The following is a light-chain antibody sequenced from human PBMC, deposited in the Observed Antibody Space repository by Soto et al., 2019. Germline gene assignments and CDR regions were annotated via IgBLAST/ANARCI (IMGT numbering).Light chain of an antibody. J-gene: IGKJ5*01. CDR2: AAS. V-gene: IGKV1-39*01. CDR1: QSITTY. CDR3: QQSYSIPIT. Sequence: DIHMTQSPSSPSASVGYIFTITCRASQSITTYLNWYQKKPGKAPYLLISAASSLQSGVPSRLSASGYGTDLTITISSMQTEDFETYFCQQSYSIPITFGQGTGLEIK.